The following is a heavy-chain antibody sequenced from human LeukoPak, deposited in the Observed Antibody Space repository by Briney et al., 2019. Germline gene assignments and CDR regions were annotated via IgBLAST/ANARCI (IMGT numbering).Heavy chain of an antibody. Sequence: PGGSLRLSCAASGFTFSNYAMHWVRQAPGKGLEWVSVIYSGGNTYYADSVKGRFTISRDNSKNTVYLQMNSLRAEDTAVYYCARGETSSYDYWGQGTLVTVSS. CDR2: IYSGGNT. D-gene: IGHD2-2*01. CDR3: ARGETSSYDY. CDR1: GFTFSNYA. V-gene: IGHV3-53*01. J-gene: IGHJ4*02.